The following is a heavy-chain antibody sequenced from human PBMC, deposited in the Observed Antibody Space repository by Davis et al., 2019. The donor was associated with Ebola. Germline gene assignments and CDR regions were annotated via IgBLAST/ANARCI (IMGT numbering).Heavy chain of an antibody. V-gene: IGHV4-59*01. D-gene: IGHD2-15*01. CDR1: GGSISSYY. CDR3: AREDVVVVAGLYYYYGMDV. Sequence: MPGGSLRLSCTVSGGSISSYYWSWIRQPPGKGLEWIGYIYYSGSTNYNPSLKSRVTISVDTSKNQFSLKLSSVTAADTAVYYCAREDVVVVAGLYYYYGMDVWGKGTTVTVSS. J-gene: IGHJ6*04. CDR2: IYYSGST.